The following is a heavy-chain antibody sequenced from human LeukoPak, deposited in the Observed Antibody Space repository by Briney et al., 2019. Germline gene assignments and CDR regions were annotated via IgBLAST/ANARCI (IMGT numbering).Heavy chain of an antibody. CDR1: GGSISSGGYS. Sequence: SETLSLTCAVSGGSISSGGYSWSWIRQPPGKGLEWIGYIYHSGSTYYNPSLKSRVTISVDRSKNQFSLELSSVTAADTAVYYCARVSFQGMAWGQGTLVTVSS. CDR2: IYHSGST. CDR3: ARVSFQGMA. D-gene: IGHD3-16*02. J-gene: IGHJ5*02. V-gene: IGHV4-30-2*01.